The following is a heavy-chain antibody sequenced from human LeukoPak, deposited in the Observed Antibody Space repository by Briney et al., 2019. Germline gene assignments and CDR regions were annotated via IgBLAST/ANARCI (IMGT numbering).Heavy chain of an antibody. CDR2: MNPNSGDT. J-gene: IGHJ4*02. V-gene: IGHV1-8*01. CDR1: GYTFTSYD. Sequence: ASVKVSCKASGYTFTSYDINWVRQAPGQGLEWMGWMNPNSGDTGYAQNFQGRLSMTRNTSKSTAYMELSSLRSEDTAVYYCARARGYNYGYVDYWGQGTLVTVSS. CDR3: ARARGYNYGYVDY. D-gene: IGHD5-18*01.